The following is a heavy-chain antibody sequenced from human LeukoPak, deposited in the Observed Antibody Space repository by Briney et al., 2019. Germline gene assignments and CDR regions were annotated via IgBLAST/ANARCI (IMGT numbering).Heavy chain of an antibody. CDR1: GFTFSSYS. Sequence: GGSLRLSCAASGFTFSSYSMNWVRQAPGKGLEWVANIKQDGSEKYYVDSVKGRFTISRDNAKNSLYLQMNSLRAEDTAVYYCARDSGWFGELPSGYFDYWGQGTLVTVSS. CDR2: IKQDGSEK. D-gene: IGHD3-10*01. V-gene: IGHV3-7*01. CDR3: ARDSGWFGELPSGYFDY. J-gene: IGHJ4*02.